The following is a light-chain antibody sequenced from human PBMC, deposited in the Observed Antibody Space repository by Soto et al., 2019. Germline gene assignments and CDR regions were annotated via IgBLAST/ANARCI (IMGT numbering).Light chain of an antibody. CDR3: QQRKNWPPIT. Sequence: DIELTQSPATLSFSAGDTATLSCRASQNVDKFLAWYQQRPRQPPRLLIFDSYNRATGVPVRFSGSGSGTVFTLTIGSLEPEDSAVYYCQQRKNWPPITCGQGTRLDIK. V-gene: IGKV3-11*01. CDR2: DSY. J-gene: IGKJ5*01. CDR1: QNVDKF.